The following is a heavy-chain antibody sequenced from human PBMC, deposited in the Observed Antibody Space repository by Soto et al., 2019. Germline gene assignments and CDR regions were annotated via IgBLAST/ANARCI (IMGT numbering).Heavy chain of an antibody. CDR3: ARDRALNCISTSCYAEKMNWFDP. CDR1: GYTFTSYG. V-gene: IGHV1-18*01. CDR2: ISAYNGNT. Sequence: ASVKVSCKASGYTFTSYGISWVRQAPGQGLEWMGWISAYNGNTNYAQKLQGRVTMTTDTSTSTAYMKLRSLRSDDTAVYYCARDRALNCISTSCYAEKMNWFDPWGQGALVTVSS. J-gene: IGHJ5*02. D-gene: IGHD2-2*01.